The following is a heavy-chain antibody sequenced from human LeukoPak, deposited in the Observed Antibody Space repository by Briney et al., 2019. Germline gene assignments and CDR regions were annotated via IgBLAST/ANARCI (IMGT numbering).Heavy chain of an antibody. Sequence: PGGSLRLSCAASGFTFMDYDMQGVRQVIGKVLEGFSAICIRGDTHYSVSVKARFTISRENAESSFYLQMNSLSGEDPGVYYCARGGIQVSGIDEFGYWGKGTLVSVSS. CDR3: ARGGIQVSGIDEFGY. D-gene: IGHD6-19*01. V-gene: IGHV3-13*01. CDR1: GFTFMDYD. CDR2: ICIRGDT. J-gene: IGHJ4*02.